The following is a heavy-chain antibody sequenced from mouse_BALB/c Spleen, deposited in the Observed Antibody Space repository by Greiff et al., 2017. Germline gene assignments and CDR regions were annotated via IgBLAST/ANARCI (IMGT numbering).Heavy chain of an antibody. D-gene: IGHD1-1*01. CDR2: IYPGDGDT. Sequence: VQLQQSGAELVRPGSSVKISCKASGYAFSSYWMNWVKQRPGQGLEWIGQIYPGDGDTNYNGKFKGKATLTADKSSSTAYMQLSSLTSEDSAVYFCARYGSSPHYYAMDYWGQGTSVTVSS. V-gene: IGHV1-80*01. CDR3: ARYGSSPHYYAMDY. CDR1: GYAFSSYW. J-gene: IGHJ4*01.